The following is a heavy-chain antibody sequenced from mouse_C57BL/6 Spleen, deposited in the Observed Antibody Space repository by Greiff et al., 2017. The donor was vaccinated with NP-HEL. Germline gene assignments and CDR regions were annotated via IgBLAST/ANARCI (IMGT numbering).Heavy chain of an antibody. D-gene: IGHD1-1*01. CDR1: GYTFTSYW. CDR2: IDPSDSYT. CDR3: ATPNVARGFAY. Sequence: QVQLQQPGAELVRPGTSVKLSCKASGYTFTSYWMHWVKQRPGQGLEWSGVIDPSDSYTNFNQKLKGKATLTVDTSSSTAYMQLSSLTSEDSAVYYCATPNVARGFAYWGQGTLVTVSA. V-gene: IGHV1-59*01. J-gene: IGHJ3*01.